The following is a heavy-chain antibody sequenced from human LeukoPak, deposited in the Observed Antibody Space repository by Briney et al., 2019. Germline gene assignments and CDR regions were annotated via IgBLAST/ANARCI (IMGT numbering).Heavy chain of an antibody. Sequence: GGSLRLSCAASGFTVSSNYMSWVRQAPGKGLEWVSVIYSGGSTYYADSVKGRFTISRDNSKNTLYLQMNSLRAEDTAVYYCARDLAPPRWGRFSGYMDVWGKGTTVTVSS. V-gene: IGHV3-66*02. CDR2: IYSGGST. D-gene: IGHD2-8*02. CDR3: ARDLAPPRWGRFSGYMDV. CDR1: GFTVSSNY. J-gene: IGHJ6*03.